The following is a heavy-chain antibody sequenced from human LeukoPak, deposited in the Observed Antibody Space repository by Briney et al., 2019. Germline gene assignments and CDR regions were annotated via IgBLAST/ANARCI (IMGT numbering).Heavy chain of an antibody. CDR3: ARHGRYSGYYYGMDV. CDR2: IYYSGST. J-gene: IGHJ6*02. V-gene: IGHV4-59*08. D-gene: IGHD1-26*01. CDR1: GGSISSYY. Sequence: SETLSLTCTVSGGSISSYYWSWIRQPPGKGLEWIGYIYYSGSTNYNPSLKSRVTISVDTSKNQFSLKLSSVTDADTAVYYCARHGRYSGYYYGMDVWGQGTTVTVSS.